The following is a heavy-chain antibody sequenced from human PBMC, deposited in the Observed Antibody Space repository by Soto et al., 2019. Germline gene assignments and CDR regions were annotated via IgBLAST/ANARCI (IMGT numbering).Heavy chain of an antibody. CDR3: ARNVREFSGPCSYDFFDY. CDR1: GDSISCDTYF. J-gene: IGHJ4*02. CDR2: MFFRGNT. D-gene: IGHD3-10*02. Sequence: SETLSLTCTVSGDSISCDTYFWGWIRQPPGKGLEWIGKMFFRGNTYYNPSIKIRVSVVVDTSNKQLSMMLISMKAAETAVYYCARNVREFSGPCSYDFFDYWCQGILVTF. V-gene: IGHV4-39*01.